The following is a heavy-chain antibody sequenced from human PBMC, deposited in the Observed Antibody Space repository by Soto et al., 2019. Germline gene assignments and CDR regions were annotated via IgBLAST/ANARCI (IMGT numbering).Heavy chain of an antibody. CDR1: GGSISSYY. CDR2: IYYSGST. Sequence: QVQLQESGPGLVKPSETLSLTCTVSGGSISSYYWSWIRQPPGKGLEWIGYIYYSGSTNYNPSLKSRVTISVDTSKNQFSLKLSSVTAADTAVYYCARPTEGNWFDPWGQGTLVTVSS. D-gene: IGHD4-17*01. J-gene: IGHJ5*02. CDR3: ARPTEGNWFDP. V-gene: IGHV4-59*01.